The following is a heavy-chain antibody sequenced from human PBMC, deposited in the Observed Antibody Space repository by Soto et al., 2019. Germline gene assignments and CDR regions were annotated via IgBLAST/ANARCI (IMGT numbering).Heavy chain of an antibody. D-gene: IGHD1-26*01. V-gene: IGHV1-18*04. CDR1: GYTFTSYG. CDR3: ARGASGSYSKPFDT. CDR2: ISAYDGNT. J-gene: IGHJ5*02. Sequence: ASVKVSCKASGYTFTSYGISWVRQAPGQGLEWMGWISAYDGNTNYAQKLQGRVTMTTDTSTSTAYMELRSLRSDDTAVYYCARGASGSYSKPFDTWGQGTLVTVSS.